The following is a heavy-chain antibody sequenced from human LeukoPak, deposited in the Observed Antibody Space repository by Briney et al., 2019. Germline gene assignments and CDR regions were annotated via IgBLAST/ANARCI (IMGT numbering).Heavy chain of an antibody. CDR1: GGSFSGYY. Sequence: PSETLSLTCAVYGGSFSGYYWSWIRQPPGKRLEWIGEINHSGSTNYNPSLKSRVTISVDTSKNQFSLKLSSVTAADTAVYFCARGPYSYDSSGAFDIWGQGTMVTVSS. J-gene: IGHJ3*02. D-gene: IGHD3-22*01. V-gene: IGHV4-34*01. CDR3: ARGPYSYDSSGAFDI. CDR2: INHSGST.